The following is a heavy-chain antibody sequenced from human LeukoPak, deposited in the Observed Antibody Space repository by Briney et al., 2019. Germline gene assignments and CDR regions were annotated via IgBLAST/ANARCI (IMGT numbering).Heavy chain of an antibody. CDR2: INPSGGST. CDR1: GYIFTSYY. Sequence: ASVKVSCKASGYIFTSYYMHWVRQAPGQGLEWMGIINPSGGSTSYAQKFQGRVTMTRDMSTSTVYMELSSLRSEDTAVYYCARDHLDYDAFDIWGQGTMVTVSS. D-gene: IGHD4-17*01. V-gene: IGHV1-46*01. J-gene: IGHJ3*02. CDR3: ARDHLDYDAFDI.